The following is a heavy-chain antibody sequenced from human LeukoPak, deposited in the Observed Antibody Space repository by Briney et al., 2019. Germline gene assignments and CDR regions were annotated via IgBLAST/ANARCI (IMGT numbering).Heavy chain of an antibody. CDR2: IYYSGST. CDR1: GGSISNYY. CDR3: ARVVRDDILTGYYIDY. D-gene: IGHD3-9*01. J-gene: IGHJ4*02. Sequence: PSETLSLTCTVSGGSISNYYWSWIRQPPGKGLEWIGYIYYSGSTKYNPSFKSRVTISVDTSKNQFSLKLISVTAADTAMYYCARVVRDDILTGYYIDYWGQGTLVTVSS. V-gene: IGHV4-59*01.